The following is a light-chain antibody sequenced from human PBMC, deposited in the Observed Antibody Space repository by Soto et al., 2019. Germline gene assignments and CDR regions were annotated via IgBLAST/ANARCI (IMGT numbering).Light chain of an antibody. CDR2: GAS. CDR1: QSVSSSY. V-gene: IGKV3-20*01. Sequence: EIVLTQSPGTLSLSPGEGATLSCRASQSVSSSYLAWYQQKPGQAPRLLIYGASNRATGIPDRFSASGSGTDFTLTISRLEPEAFAVYYCQLFGDSPRFTFGPGTTVDI. J-gene: IGKJ3*01. CDR3: QLFGDSPRFT.